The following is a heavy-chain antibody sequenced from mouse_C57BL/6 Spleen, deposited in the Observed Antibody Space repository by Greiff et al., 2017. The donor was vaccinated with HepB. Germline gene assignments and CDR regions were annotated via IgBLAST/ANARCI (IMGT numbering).Heavy chain of an antibody. CDR3: ARGVVYYSKRNAMDY. D-gene: IGHD2-5*01. V-gene: IGHV1-85*01. CDR1: GYTFTSYD. Sequence: QVQLQQSGPELVKPGASVKLSCKASGYTFTSYDINWVKQRPGQGLEWIGWIYPRDGSTKYNEKFKGKATLTVDTSSSTAYMELHSLTSEDSAVYFCARGVVYYSKRNAMDYWGQGTSVTVSS. CDR2: IYPRDGST. J-gene: IGHJ4*01.